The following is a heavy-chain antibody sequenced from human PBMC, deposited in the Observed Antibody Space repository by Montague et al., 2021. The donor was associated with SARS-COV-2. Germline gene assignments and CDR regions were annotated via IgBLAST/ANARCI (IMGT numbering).Heavy chain of an antibody. CDR3: AKVEVLMAGYSLVNLDH. V-gene: IGHV3-23*03. Sequence: SLRLSCAASGFTFSGSPMSWVRQAPGKGLEWVSFIHSGGRSSYYGKSVEGRFTVSRDNSKNTVYLQMNNLRAEDTAVYYCAKVEVLMAGYSLVNLDHWGQGTQVIVSS. CDR2: IHSGGRSS. D-gene: IGHD3-22*01. CDR1: GFTFSGSP. J-gene: IGHJ4*02.